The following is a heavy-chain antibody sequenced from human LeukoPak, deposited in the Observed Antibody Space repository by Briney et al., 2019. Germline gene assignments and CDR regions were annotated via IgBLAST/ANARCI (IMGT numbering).Heavy chain of an antibody. CDR2: IDPSDSYT. D-gene: IGHD6-19*01. Sequence: GESLKISCKGSGYSFTSYWISWVRQMPGKGLEWMGRIDPSDSYTNYSPSFQGHVTISADKSISTAYLQWSSLKASDTAIYYCARRGYSSGFFRLARVPPPLHDDYWGQGTLVTVSS. CDR1: GYSFTSYW. J-gene: IGHJ4*02. CDR3: ARRGYSSGFFRLARVPPPLHDDY. V-gene: IGHV5-10-1*01.